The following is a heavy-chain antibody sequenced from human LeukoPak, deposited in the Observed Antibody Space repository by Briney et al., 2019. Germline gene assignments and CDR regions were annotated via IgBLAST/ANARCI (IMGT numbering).Heavy chain of an antibody. Sequence: SETLSLTCAVYGGSFSGYYWSWIRQPPGKGLEWIGEINHSGSTNYNPSLKSRVTISVDTSKNQFSLKLSSVTAADTAVYYCARGRAPHIVACDYWGQGTLVTVSS. V-gene: IGHV4-34*01. CDR1: GGSFSGYY. CDR2: INHSGST. CDR3: ARGRAPHIVACDY. J-gene: IGHJ4*02. D-gene: IGHD5-12*01.